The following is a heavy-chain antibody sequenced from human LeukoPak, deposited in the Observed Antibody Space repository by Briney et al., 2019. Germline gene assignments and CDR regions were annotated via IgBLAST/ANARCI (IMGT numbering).Heavy chain of an antibody. CDR2: IYYTGST. D-gene: IGHD4/OR15-4a*01. Sequence: SETLSLTCTVSGASISSYYWSWIRQSPGKGLEWIGYIYYTGSTNYNPSLKSRVTISVDTSKNQFSLKLSSVTAADTAVYHCATRLFNGWFAPWGRGTLVTVSS. CDR1: GASISSYY. V-gene: IGHV4-59*01. CDR3: ATRLFNGWFAP. J-gene: IGHJ5*02.